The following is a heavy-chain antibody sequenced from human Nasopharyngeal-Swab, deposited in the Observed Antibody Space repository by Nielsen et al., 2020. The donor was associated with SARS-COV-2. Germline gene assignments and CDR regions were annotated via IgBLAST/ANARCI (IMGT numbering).Heavy chain of an antibody. V-gene: IGHV3-69-1*01. Sequence: WIRQPPGKGLVWVSSISSSSYIYYADSVKGRFTISRDNAKNSLYLQMNSLRAEDTAVYYCARHRFGIAVADSDYWGQGTLVTVSS. CDR3: ARHRFGIAVADSDY. J-gene: IGHJ4*02. CDR2: ISSSSYI. D-gene: IGHD6-19*01.